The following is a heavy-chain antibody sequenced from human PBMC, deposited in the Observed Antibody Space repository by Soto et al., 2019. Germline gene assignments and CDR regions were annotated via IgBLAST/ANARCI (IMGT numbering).Heavy chain of an antibody. J-gene: IGHJ6*02. V-gene: IGHV3-11*06. CDR2: ISSSSSYT. CDR3: ARDHGSGSHIVYSYYGMDV. CDR1: GFTFSDYY. D-gene: IGHD3-10*01. Sequence: PGGSLRLSCAASGFTFSDYYMSWIRQAPGKGLEWVSYISSSSSYTNYADSVKGRFTISRDNAKNSLYLQMNSLRAEDTAVYYCARDHGSGSHIVYSYYGMDVWGQGTTVTVSS.